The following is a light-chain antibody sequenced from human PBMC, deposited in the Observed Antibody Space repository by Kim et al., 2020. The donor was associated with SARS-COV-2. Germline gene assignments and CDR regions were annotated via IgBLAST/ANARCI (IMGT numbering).Light chain of an antibody. CDR2: WAS. Sequence: DIVMTQSPDSLAVSLGERATINCKSSQSVLYSSNNKNYLAWYQQKPGQPPKLLIYWASTRESGVPDRFSGSGSGTEFTLTISSLQAEDGAVYYCQQYYSTPYTFGQGTKLEI. J-gene: IGKJ2*01. CDR1: QSVLYSSNNKNY. V-gene: IGKV4-1*01. CDR3: QQYYSTPYT.